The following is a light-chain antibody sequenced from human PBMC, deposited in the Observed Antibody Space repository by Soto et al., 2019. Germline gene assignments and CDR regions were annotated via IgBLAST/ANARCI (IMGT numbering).Light chain of an antibody. J-gene: IGLJ2*01. CDR3: QSYDSSTVV. CDR1: SGSIASNY. V-gene: IGLV6-57*04. CDR2: EDN. Sequence: NFMLTQPHSVSESPGKTVTISCTRSSGSIASNYVQWYQQRPGSAPTTVIYEDNQRPSGVPDRFSGSIDSSSNSASLTISGMKTEDEADCYSQSYDSSTVVFGGGTKLTVL.